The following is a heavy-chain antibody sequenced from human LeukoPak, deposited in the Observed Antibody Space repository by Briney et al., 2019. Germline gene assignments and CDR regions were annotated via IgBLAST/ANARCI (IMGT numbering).Heavy chain of an antibody. V-gene: IGHV4-4*07. CDR2: ISASGAI. CDR3: MSALGT. D-gene: IGHD1-26*01. J-gene: IGHJ5*02. CDR1: CASITSQF. Sequence: SETLSPTCPVSCASITSQFWNWIRQPAGEGLEFVGLISASGAINFNPSLKSRVTMSIDTSKNQFSLKLTSMTAADTAVYYCMSALGTWGQGTLVTVSS.